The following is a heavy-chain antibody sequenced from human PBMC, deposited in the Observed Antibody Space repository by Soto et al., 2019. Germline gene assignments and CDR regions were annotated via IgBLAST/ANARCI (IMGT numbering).Heavy chain of an antibody. CDR3: AKGLEGWSGYYMRVNYYYYYMDV. Sequence: TGGSLRLSCAASGFTFGSYGMHWVRQAPGKGLEWVAVISYDGSNKYYADSVKGRFTISRDNSKNTLYLQMNSLRAEDTAVYYCAKGLEGWSGYYMRVNYYYYYMDVWGKGTTVTVSS. V-gene: IGHV3-30*18. CDR2: ISYDGSNK. D-gene: IGHD3-3*01. CDR1: GFTFGSYG. J-gene: IGHJ6*03.